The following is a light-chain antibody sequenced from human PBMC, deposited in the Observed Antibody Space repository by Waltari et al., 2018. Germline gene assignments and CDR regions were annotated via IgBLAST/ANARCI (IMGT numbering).Light chain of an antibody. Sequence: QSVLTQPASVSGSPGQSIPISCTGTSTDIGYYNLFSWYQQYPGKAPKVMIYQVNKRPSETSNRFSGSKSGNTASLTISGLQAEDEADYYCCSYADSRTWVFGGGTKLTVL. J-gene: IGLJ3*02. CDR2: QVN. CDR1: STDIGYYNL. CDR3: CSYADSRTWV. V-gene: IGLV2-23*02.